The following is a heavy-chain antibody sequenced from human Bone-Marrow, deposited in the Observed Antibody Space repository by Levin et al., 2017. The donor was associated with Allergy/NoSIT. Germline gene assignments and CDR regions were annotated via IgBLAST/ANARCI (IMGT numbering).Heavy chain of an antibody. CDR1: GYSISSGYY. CDR2: IYHSGST. Sequence: SQTLSLTCTVSGYSISSGYYWGWIRQPPGKGLEWIGSIYHSGSTYYNPSLKSRVTISVDTSKNQFSLKLSSVTAADTAVYYCARSHWVVLVPAALSGWFDPWGQGTLVTVSS. V-gene: IGHV4-38-2*02. CDR3: ARSHWVVLVPAALSGWFDP. J-gene: IGHJ5*02. D-gene: IGHD2-2*01.